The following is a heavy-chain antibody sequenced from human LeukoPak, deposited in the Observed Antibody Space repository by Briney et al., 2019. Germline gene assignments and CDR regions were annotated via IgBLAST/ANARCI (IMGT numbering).Heavy chain of an antibody. CDR3: AREGVTMVRGVIIN. Sequence: PGGSLRLSCAASGFTVSSNYMSWVRQPPGKGLEWIGEIYHSGSTNYNPSLKSRVTISVDKSKNQFSLKLSSATAADTAVYYCAREGVTMVRGVIINWGQGTLVTVSS. D-gene: IGHD3-10*01. CDR2: IYHSGST. CDR1: GFTVSSNY. V-gene: IGHV4-4*02. J-gene: IGHJ4*02.